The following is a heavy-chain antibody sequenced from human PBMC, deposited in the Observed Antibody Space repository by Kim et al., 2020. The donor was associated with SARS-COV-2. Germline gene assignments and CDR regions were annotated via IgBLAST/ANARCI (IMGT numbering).Heavy chain of an antibody. CDR3: AKDSSASRKDIVVVVAATRALDY. D-gene: IGHD2-15*01. CDR1: GFTFSSYG. J-gene: IGHJ4*02. V-gene: IGHV3-30*18. CDR2: ISYDGSNK. Sequence: GGSLRLSCAASGFTFSSYGMHWVRQAPGKGLEWVAVISYDGSNKYYADSVKGRFTISRDNSKNTLYLQMNSLRAEDTAVYYCAKDSSASRKDIVVVVAATRALDYWGQGTLVTVSS.